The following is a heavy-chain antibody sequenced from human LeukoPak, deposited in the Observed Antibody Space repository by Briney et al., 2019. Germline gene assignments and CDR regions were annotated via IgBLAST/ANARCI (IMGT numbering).Heavy chain of an antibody. CDR1: GFTFSSYA. J-gene: IGHJ4*02. D-gene: IGHD3-3*01. CDR2: ISGSGGST. V-gene: IGHV3-23*01. CDR3: ARRNYDFWSGYYRRAENHFDY. Sequence: PGGSLRVSCAASGFTFSSYAMSWVRQAPGKGLEWVSPISGSGGSTYYADSVKGRFTISRDNSKSTLYLQMNSLRAEDTAVYYCARRNYDFWSGYYRRAENHFDYWGQGTLVTVSS.